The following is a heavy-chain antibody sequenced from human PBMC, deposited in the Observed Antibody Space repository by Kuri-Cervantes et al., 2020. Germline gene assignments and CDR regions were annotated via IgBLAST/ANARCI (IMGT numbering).Heavy chain of an antibody. V-gene: IGHV3-30*09. J-gene: IGHJ4*02. CDR2: ISNDGSNI. Sequence: GESLKISCAASGFPFSSYTMHWVRQAPGKGLEWVAIISNDGSNIYYADSVKGRFAISRDNSKNTLFLQMNTLRPEDTAVYYCARGLGGRYGGKVPYFDYWGQGTLVTVSS. D-gene: IGHD4-23*01. CDR1: GFPFSSYT. CDR3: ARGLGGRYGGKVPYFDY.